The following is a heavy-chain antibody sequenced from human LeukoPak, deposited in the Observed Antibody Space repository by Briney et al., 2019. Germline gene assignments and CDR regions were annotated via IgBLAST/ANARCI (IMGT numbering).Heavy chain of an antibody. CDR3: ARVGYSFGYGDFDY. V-gene: IGHV4-59*01. Sequence: TSETLSPTCTVSGGSISSYYWSWIRQPPGKGLEWIGYVYYSGSTTYNPSLKSRVTISVDTSKSQFSLKLSSVTAADTAVYFCARVGYSFGYGDFDYWGQGTLVTVSS. CDR2: VYYSGST. J-gene: IGHJ4*02. CDR1: GGSISSYY. D-gene: IGHD5-18*01.